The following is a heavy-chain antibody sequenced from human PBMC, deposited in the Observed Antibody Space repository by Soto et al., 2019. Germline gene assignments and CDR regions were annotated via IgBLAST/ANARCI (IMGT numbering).Heavy chain of an antibody. CDR3: ARDPPPPDY. V-gene: IGHV1-18*01. J-gene: IGHJ4*02. Sequence: XSVKGSFKASGYTFAHYPISWMRQAPGQGLEWMGWISAYNGNTNYAQKLQGRVTMTTDTSTSTAYMEMRSLRSDDTAVYYCARDPPPPDYWGQGTLVTVSS. CDR1: GYTFAHYP. CDR2: ISAYNGNT.